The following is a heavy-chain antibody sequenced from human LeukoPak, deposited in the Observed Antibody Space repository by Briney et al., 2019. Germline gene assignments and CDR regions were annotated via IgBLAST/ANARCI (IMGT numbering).Heavy chain of an antibody. V-gene: IGHV3-7*01. CDR1: GFTFSSYW. J-gene: IGHJ4*02. Sequence: PGGSLRLSCAASGFTFSSYWMSWVRQAPGKGLEWVANIKEDGSEKYYVDSVKGRFTISRDNAKNSLYLQINSLRAEDTAVYYCARADYYGSGSYYWKWGQGTLVTVSS. CDR3: ARADYYGSGSYYWK. CDR2: IKEDGSEK. D-gene: IGHD3-10*01.